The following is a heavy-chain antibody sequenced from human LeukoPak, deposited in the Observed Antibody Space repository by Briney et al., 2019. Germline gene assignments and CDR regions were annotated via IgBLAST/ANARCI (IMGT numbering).Heavy chain of an antibody. CDR3: ARQYSGYEKYFDY. V-gene: IGHV5-51*01. D-gene: IGHD5-12*01. J-gene: IGHJ4*02. CDR1: GYSFTSYW. CDR2: IYPGDSDT. Sequence: PGESLKISCKGSGYSFTSYWIGWVRQMPGKGLEWMGIIYPGDSDTRYSPSFQGQVTISADKSITTAYLQWGSLKASDTAMYYCARQYSGYEKYFDYWGQGTLVTVSS.